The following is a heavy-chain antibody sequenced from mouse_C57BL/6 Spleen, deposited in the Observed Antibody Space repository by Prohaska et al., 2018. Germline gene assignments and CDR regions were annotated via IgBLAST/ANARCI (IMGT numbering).Heavy chain of an antibody. CDR2: IDPSDSYT. CDR3: ARGYGNYGVDY. D-gene: IGHD2-10*02. J-gene: IGHJ2*01. V-gene: IGHV1-69*01. Sequence: QVQLQQPGAELVMPGASVKLSCKASGYTFTSYWMHWVKQRPGQGLEWIGEIDPSDSYTNYNQKFKGKATLTVDKSSSTAYMQLSSLTSEDSAVYYCARGYGNYGVDYWGQGTTLTVSS. CDR1: GYTFTSYW.